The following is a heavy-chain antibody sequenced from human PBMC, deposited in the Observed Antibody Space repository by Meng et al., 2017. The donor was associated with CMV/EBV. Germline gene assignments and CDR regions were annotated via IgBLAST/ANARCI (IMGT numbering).Heavy chain of an antibody. D-gene: IGHD5-24*01. CDR1: GGSISSGGYC. V-gene: IGHV4-31*02. CDR3: ARVVEMATNAYLDY. J-gene: IGHJ4*02. CDR2: IYYSGST. Sequence: SGGSISSGGYCWSWIRQHPGKGLEWIGYIYYSGSTYYNPSLKSRVTISVDTSKNQFSLKLSSVTAADTAVYYCARVVEMATNAYLDYWGQGTLVTVSS.